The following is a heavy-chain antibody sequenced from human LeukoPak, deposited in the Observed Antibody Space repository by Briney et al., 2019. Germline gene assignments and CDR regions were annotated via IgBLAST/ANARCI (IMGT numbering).Heavy chain of an antibody. CDR3: ARDLGSVVAGSSGYYYYFDY. CDR2: IWYDGSNK. Sequence: GGSLRLSCAASGFTFSSYGMHWVRQAPGKGLEWVAVIWYDGSNKYYADSVKGRFTISRDNSKNTLYLQMNSLRAEDTAAYYCARDLGSVVAGSSGYYYYFDYWGQGTLVTVSS. V-gene: IGHV3-33*01. CDR1: GFTFSSYG. D-gene: IGHD3-22*01. J-gene: IGHJ4*02.